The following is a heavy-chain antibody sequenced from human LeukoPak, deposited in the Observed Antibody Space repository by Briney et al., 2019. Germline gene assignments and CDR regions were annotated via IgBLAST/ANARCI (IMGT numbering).Heavy chain of an antibody. CDR3: ARDEGTWYSDL. J-gene: IGHJ2*01. V-gene: IGHV4-31*03. CDR2: IYYSGST. D-gene: IGHD3-10*01. Sequence: PSETLSLTCTVSGGSISSGGYYWSWIRQHPGKGLEWIGYIYYSGSTDYNPSLKSRVTISVDTSKNQFSLKLNSVTAADTAVYYCARDEGTWYSDLWGRGTLVTVSS. CDR1: GGSISSGGYY.